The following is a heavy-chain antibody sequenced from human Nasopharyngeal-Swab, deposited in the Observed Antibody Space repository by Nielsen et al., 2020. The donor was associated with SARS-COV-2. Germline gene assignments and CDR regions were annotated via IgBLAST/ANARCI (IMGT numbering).Heavy chain of an antibody. Sequence: GESLKISCSASGFPVRTHYMSWVRQAPGKGLEWVSVIYSDGSTYYVDSVKGRFTISRDTSKNIVYLQMNSLRAEDTAVYYCARGGSRWDGLGFFDYWGQGTLVTVSS. D-gene: IGHD6-13*01. CDR1: GFPVRTHY. CDR3: ARGGSRWDGLGFFDY. CDR2: IYSDGST. V-gene: IGHV3-53*01. J-gene: IGHJ4*02.